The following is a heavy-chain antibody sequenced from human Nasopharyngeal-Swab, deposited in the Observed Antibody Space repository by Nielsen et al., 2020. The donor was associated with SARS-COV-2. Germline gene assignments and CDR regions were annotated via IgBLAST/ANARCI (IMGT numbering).Heavy chain of an antibody. D-gene: IGHD2-15*01. J-gene: IGHJ6*02. Sequence: SVKVSCKASGFTFTSSAVQWVRQPRGQHLEWIGWIVVGSGNTNYAQKFQERVTITRDMSTSTAYMELSSLRSEDTAVYYCAAEGYCSGGSCYSILYHYYGMDVWGQGTTVTVSS. CDR1: GFTFTSSA. V-gene: IGHV1-58*01. CDR2: IVVGSGNT. CDR3: AAEGYCSGGSCYSILYHYYGMDV.